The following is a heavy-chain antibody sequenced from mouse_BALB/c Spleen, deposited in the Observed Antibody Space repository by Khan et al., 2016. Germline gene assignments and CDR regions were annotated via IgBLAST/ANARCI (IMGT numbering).Heavy chain of an antibody. J-gene: IGHJ4*01. D-gene: IGHD2-14*01. CDR1: GYTFTSYW. CDR2: INPSTGYT. Sequence: QVQLQQSGAELTKPGASVKMSCKASGYTFTSYWMHWVKQRPGQGLEWIGYINPSTGYTEYNQKFKDKATLTADKSPSTAHMQLSSLTSEDSAVCYCARPNRDYPMDYWGQGTSVTGSS. CDR3: ARPNRDYPMDY. V-gene: IGHV1-7*01.